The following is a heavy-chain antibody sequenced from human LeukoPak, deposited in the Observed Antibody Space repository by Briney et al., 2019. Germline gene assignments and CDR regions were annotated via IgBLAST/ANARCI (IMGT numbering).Heavy chain of an antibody. J-gene: IGHJ4*02. D-gene: IGHD2-8*01. CDR2: IWYDGSNK. V-gene: IGHV3-33*01. Sequence: QPGGSLRLSCAASGFTFSSYGMHWVRQAPGRGLEWVAIIWYDGSNKYYPDSVKGRFTISRDNSKNSLYLQMNSLRAEDTAVYYCARDYSMVAYDYWGQGTLVTVSS. CDR3: ARDYSMVAYDY. CDR1: GFTFSSYG.